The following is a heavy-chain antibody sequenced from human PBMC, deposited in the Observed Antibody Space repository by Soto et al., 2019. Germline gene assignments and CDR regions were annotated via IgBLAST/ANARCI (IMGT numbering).Heavy chain of an antibody. CDR1: GFSLSTRRVG. J-gene: IGHJ4*02. V-gene: IGHV2-5*02. Sequence: QITLKESGPTLVTPTQTLTLTCTFSGFSLSTRRVGVGWIRQPPGKALEWLALIYSDDDKRYSPSLKSRLTIPQDTAKRQVVPIMTHMDPVDTATYGCPRRVRGYPFEFAYWRQGTLVTVAS. D-gene: IGHD5-18*01. CDR2: IYSDDDK. CDR3: PRRVRGYPFEFAY.